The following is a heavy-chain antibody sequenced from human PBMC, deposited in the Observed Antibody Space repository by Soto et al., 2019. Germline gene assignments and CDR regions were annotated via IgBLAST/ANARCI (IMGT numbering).Heavy chain of an antibody. D-gene: IGHD3-22*01. V-gene: IGHV4-59*01. J-gene: IGHJ4*02. Sequence: GSLRLSCTVSGGSISSYYWSWIRQPPGKGLEWIGYIYYSGSTNYNPSLKSRVTISVDTSKNQFSLKLSSVTAADTAVYYCARGYYYDSSGYYYEDYWGQGTLVTVSS. CDR3: ARGYYYDSSGYYYEDY. CDR2: IYYSGST. CDR1: GGSISSYY.